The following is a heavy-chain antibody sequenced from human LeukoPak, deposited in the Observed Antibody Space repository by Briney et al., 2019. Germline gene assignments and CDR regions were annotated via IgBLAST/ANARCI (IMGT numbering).Heavy chain of an antibody. CDR3: ARGRGCSGGSYYSGHLDAFDI. J-gene: IGHJ3*02. CDR2: IIPILGIA. V-gene: IGHV1-69*02. Sequence: SVKVSCKASGGTFSSYTISWVRQAPGQGLEWMGRIIPILGIANYAQKFQGRVTVTADKSTSTAYMELSSLRSEDTAVYYCARGRGCSGGSYYSGHLDAFDIWGQGTMVTVSS. CDR1: GGTFSSYT. D-gene: IGHD2-15*01.